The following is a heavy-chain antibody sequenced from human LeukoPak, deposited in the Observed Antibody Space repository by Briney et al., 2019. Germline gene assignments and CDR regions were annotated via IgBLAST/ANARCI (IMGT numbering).Heavy chain of an antibody. CDR3: ARGTRYDVYGMDV. D-gene: IGHD3-3*01. CDR2: IYYSGST. V-gene: IGHV4-59*01. J-gene: IGHJ6*02. CDR1: GGSISSYY. Sequence: SETLSLTCTDSGGSISSYYWSWIRQPPGKGLEWIGYIYYSGSTNYNPSLKSRVTISVDTSKNQFSLKLSSVTAADTAVYYCARGTRYDVYGMDVWGQGTTVTVSS.